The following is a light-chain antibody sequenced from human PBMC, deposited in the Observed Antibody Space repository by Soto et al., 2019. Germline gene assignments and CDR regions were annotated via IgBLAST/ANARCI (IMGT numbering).Light chain of an antibody. CDR3: QQLNSYPLT. Sequence: DIQLTQSPSFLPASVGDRVTITCRASQGISNYLAWYQQKPGKAPGLLMYAASTLQRGVSSRFSGSGSGTEFTLTISNLQPEDSATYYCQQLNSYPLTFGRGTKVEIK. CDR2: AAS. J-gene: IGKJ4*01. CDR1: QGISNY. V-gene: IGKV1-9*01.